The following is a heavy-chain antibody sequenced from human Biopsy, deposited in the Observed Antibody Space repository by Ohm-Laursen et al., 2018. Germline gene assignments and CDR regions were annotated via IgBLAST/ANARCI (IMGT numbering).Heavy chain of an antibody. CDR1: GFTVSDNH. CDR3: ARGPGKLWSGYYT. J-gene: IGHJ5*02. Sequence: GSLRLSCTASGFTVSDNHIRWIRQAPGRGLHWVSLIYSDGNTYYADSVKGRFTISRDIARNTLYLQINSLRAEDTAVYYCARGPGKLWSGYYTWGQGSLVSVSS. V-gene: IGHV3-53*01. D-gene: IGHD3-3*01. CDR2: IYSDGNT.